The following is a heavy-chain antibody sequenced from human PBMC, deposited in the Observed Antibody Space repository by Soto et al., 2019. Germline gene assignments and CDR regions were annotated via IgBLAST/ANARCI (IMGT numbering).Heavy chain of an antibody. CDR2: IYWNDDK. CDR3: AHRRGSGGIVATISGGYNWFDP. Sequence: SGSTLVNPTQTLTLTCTFSGFSLSTSGVGVGWIRQPPGKALEWLALIYWNDDKRYSPSLKSRLTITKDTSKNQVVLTMTNMDPVDTATYYCAHRRGSGGIVATISGGYNWFDPWGQGTLVTVSS. D-gene: IGHD5-12*01. J-gene: IGHJ5*02. CDR1: GFSLSTSGVG. V-gene: IGHV2-5*01.